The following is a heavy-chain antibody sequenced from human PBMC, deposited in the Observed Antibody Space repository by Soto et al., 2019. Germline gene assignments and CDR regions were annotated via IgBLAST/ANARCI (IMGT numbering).Heavy chain of an antibody. V-gene: IGHV4-30-2*01. CDR2: IYHTGST. CDR1: GGSISSGGFS. D-gene: IGHD5-18*01. J-gene: IGHJ4*02. Sequence: SETLSLTCAVSGGSISSGGFSWNWIRQPPGKGLEWIGYIYHTGSTYYNPSLKSRVTISVDRSKNQFSLKLSSVTAADTAVYYCARGGYSSDYWGQGTMVTVSS. CDR3: ARGGYSSDY.